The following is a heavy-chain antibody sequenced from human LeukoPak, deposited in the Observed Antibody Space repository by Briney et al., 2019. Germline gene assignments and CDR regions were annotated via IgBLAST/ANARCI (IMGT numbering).Heavy chain of an antibody. D-gene: IGHD4/OR15-4a*01. CDR2: ISGSGGST. CDR3: ARRAGAYSHPYDY. V-gene: IGHV3-23*01. CDR1: GFTFSSYA. J-gene: IGHJ4*02. Sequence: GGSLRLSCAASGFTFSSYAMTWVRQAPGKGLEWVSTISGSGGSTYYADSVKGRFTISRDNSKNTLYLQMNSLRAEDTAVYYCARRAGAYSHPYDYWGQGTLVTVSS.